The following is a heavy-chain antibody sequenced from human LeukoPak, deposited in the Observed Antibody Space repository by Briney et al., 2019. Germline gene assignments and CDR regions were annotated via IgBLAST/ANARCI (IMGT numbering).Heavy chain of an antibody. V-gene: IGHV1-18*04. CDR2: ISAYNGNT. CDR1: GYTFTGYY. Sequence: ASVKVSCKASGYTFTGYYMHWVRQAPGQGLEWMGWISAYNGNTNYAQKLQGRVTMTTDTSTSTAYMELRSLRSDDTAVYYCATLRFLEWLPPAFDYWGQGTLVTVSS. CDR3: ATLRFLEWLPPAFDY. D-gene: IGHD3-3*01. J-gene: IGHJ4*02.